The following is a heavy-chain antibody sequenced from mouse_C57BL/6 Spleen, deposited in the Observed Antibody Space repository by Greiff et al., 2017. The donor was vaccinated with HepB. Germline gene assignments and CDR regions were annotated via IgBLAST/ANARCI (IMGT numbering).Heavy chain of an antibody. Sequence: DVQLQESGGDLVKPGGSLKLSCAASGFTFSSYGMSWVRQTPDKRLEWVATISSGGSYTYYPDSVKGRFTISRDNAKNTLYLQMSSLKSEDTAMYYCARQGLLRYDYWGQGTTLTVSS. CDR2: ISSGGSYT. J-gene: IGHJ2*01. V-gene: IGHV5-6*01. D-gene: IGHD1-1*01. CDR1: GFTFSSYG. CDR3: ARQGLLRYDY.